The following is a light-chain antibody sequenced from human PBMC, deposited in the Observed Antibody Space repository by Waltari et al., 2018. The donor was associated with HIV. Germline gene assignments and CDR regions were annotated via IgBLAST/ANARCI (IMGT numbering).Light chain of an antibody. CDR2: YDS. CDR3: QVWDSSSDQV. CDR1: NSGRKS. J-gene: IGLJ3*02. V-gene: IGLV3-21*04. Sequence: SYVLPQPPSVSVAPGTTARITRGGNNSGRKSVHWYQQKPGQAPVLVIYYDSDRPSGIPERFSGSNSGNTATLTISRVEAGDEADYYCQVWDSSSDQVFGGGTKLTVL.